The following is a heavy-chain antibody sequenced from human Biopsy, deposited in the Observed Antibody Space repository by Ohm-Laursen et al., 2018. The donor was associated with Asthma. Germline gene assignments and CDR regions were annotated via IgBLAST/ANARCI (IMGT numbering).Heavy chain of an antibody. CDR2: ISVYNGNT. D-gene: IGHD3-10*01. CDR1: GYTFNSAG. Sequence: SSVKVSCKTSGYTFNSAGITWVRQAPGQGLEWTGWISVYNGNTKVAQKLQDRVTMITDTSTSTAYMELRSLRSDDMAVYFCARAVDYSHYYGIDVWGQGTTVTVS. V-gene: IGHV1-18*03. CDR3: ARAVDYSHYYGIDV. J-gene: IGHJ6*02.